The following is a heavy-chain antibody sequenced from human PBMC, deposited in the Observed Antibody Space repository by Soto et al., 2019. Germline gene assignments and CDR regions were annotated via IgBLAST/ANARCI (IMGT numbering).Heavy chain of an antibody. V-gene: IGHV4-30-2*01. J-gene: IGHJ5*02. D-gene: IGHD3-3*02. Sequence: SETLSLTCPVSGGSISSGCYSWSWIRQPPGKGLEWIGYIYHSGSTYYNPSLKSRVTISVDRSKNQFSLKLSSVTAADTAVYYCARGPPFLPWGQGTLVTVSS. CDR2: IYHSGST. CDR3: ARGPPFLP. CDR1: GGSISSGCYS.